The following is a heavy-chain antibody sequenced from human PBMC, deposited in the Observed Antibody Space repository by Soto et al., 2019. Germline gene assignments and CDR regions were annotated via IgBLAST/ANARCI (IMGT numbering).Heavy chain of an antibody. J-gene: IGHJ5*02. CDR3: AKDPRGGAAAAKNWFDP. CDR2: ISGSGGST. CDR1: GFAFSSYA. V-gene: IGHV3-23*01. D-gene: IGHD6-13*01. Sequence: EVQLLESGGGLVQPGGSLRLSCAASGFAFSSYAMSWVRQAPGKGLEWVSAISGSGGSTYYADSVKGRFTISRDNSKNTLYLQMNSLRAEDTAVYYCAKDPRGGAAAAKNWFDPWGQGTLVTVSS.